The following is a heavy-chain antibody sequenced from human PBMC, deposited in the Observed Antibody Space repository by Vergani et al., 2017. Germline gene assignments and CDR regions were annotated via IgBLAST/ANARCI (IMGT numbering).Heavy chain of an antibody. J-gene: IGHJ4*02. CDR3: ARDRSSYYYDSSGYYLGRASPEIFDY. CDR2: ISSSSSYI. CDR1: GFTFSSYS. Sequence: EVQLVESGGGLVKPGGSLRLSCAASGFTFSSYSMNWVRQAPGKGLEWVSSISSSSSYIYYADSVKGRFTISRDNAKNSLYLQMNSLRAEDTAVYYCARDRSSYYYDSSGYYLGRASPEIFDYWAREPWSPSPQ. V-gene: IGHV3-21*01. D-gene: IGHD3-22*01.